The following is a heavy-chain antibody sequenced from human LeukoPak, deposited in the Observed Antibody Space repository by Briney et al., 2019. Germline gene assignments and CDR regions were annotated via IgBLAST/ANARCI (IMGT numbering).Heavy chain of an antibody. CDR3: ARPLAAAGSNDAFDI. D-gene: IGHD6-13*01. CDR2: INPSGGST. Sequence: ASVKVSCKASGDIFSKYGISWVRQAPGQGLEWMGIINPSGGSTSYAQKFQGRVTMTRDTSTSTVYMELRSLRSDDTAVYYCARPLAAAGSNDAFDIWGQGTMVTVSS. J-gene: IGHJ3*02. V-gene: IGHV1-46*01. CDR1: GDIFSKYG.